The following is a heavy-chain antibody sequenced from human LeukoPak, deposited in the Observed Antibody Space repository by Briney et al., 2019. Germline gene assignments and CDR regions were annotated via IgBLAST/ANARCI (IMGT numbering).Heavy chain of an antibody. D-gene: IGHD6-19*01. CDR2: ISGSGGST. Sequence: GGSLRLSCAASGFTFSSYAMSWVRQAPGKGLEWASAISGSGGSTYYADSVKGRFTISRDNSNNTLYLQMNSLRAEDTAVYYCAKDHSSGWGRDYYYYMDVWGKGTTVTVSS. J-gene: IGHJ6*03. V-gene: IGHV3-23*01. CDR3: AKDHSSGWGRDYYYYMDV. CDR1: GFTFSSYA.